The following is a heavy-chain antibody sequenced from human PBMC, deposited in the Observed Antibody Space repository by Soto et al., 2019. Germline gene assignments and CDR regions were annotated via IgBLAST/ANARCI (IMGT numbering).Heavy chain of an antibody. V-gene: IGHV3-33*01. J-gene: IGHJ4*02. CDR3: ARDYGAAPWDY. Sequence: QVQLVESGGGVVQPGRSLRLSCAASGFTFSHYAMHWARQAPDKGLEWVAVIWSDGSNENYADSVRGRFTISRDNPKNTLFLQMNSLRAEDTAVYFCARDYGAAPWDYWGQGALVTVSS. CDR1: GFTFSHYA. CDR2: IWSDGSNE. D-gene: IGHD3-10*01.